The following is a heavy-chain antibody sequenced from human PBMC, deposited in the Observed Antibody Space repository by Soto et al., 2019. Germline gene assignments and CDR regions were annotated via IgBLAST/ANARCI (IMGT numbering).Heavy chain of an antibody. Sequence: QVQLEESGGRLVKPGGSLRLSCAASGFTFSAVYMSWIRQAPNKGLEYISYISSSGTSANYADSVKGRFTISRDNAKDSLYLQMNSLRAEDTAVYYCARHRGAVTGQYFDYWGQGALVTVSS. CDR1: GFTFSAVY. CDR2: ISSSGTSA. V-gene: IGHV3-11*05. J-gene: IGHJ4*02. D-gene: IGHD6-19*01. CDR3: ARHRGAVTGQYFDY.